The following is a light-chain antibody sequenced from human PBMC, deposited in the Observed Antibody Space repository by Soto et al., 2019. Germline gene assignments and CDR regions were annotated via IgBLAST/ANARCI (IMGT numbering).Light chain of an antibody. J-gene: IGKJ2*01. V-gene: IGKV3-20*01. Sequence: EIVLTQSPGTLSLSPGQRVSFSCRASESVSSTYLAWYQQKPGQAPRLLIYGAAYRATGIPDRFSGSGSGTDFTLTISRLEPEDFAVYYCHHYGSSPPYTFGQGTKLEIK. CDR2: GAA. CDR1: ESVSSTY. CDR3: HHYGSSPPYT.